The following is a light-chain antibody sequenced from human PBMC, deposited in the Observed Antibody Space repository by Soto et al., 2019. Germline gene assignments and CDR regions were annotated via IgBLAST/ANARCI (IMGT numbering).Light chain of an antibody. CDR2: GAS. Sequence: EIVLTQSPGTVSLSPGERATLSCRASQSVSSYYLAWYQQKPGQAPRLLIYGASSRATGIPDRFSGSGSGTDFTLTISSLEPEDFAVYYCQQYGSSLYTFGQGTKLEIK. CDR3: QQYGSSLYT. V-gene: IGKV3-20*01. J-gene: IGKJ2*01. CDR1: QSVSSYY.